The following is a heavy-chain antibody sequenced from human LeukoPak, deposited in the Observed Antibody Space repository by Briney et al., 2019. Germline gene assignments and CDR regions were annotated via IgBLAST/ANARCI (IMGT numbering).Heavy chain of an antibody. Sequence: PGGSQRLSCAASGFTFSRYGIHWVRQAPGKGLEWVAVISSDGSHKYYADSVKGRFTISRDNSKNTLYLQMNSLRAEDTAVYYCAKDRGGWSYFDYWGQGTLVTVSS. D-gene: IGHD6-19*01. CDR3: AKDRGGWSYFDY. J-gene: IGHJ4*02. V-gene: IGHV3-30*18. CDR1: GFTFSRYG. CDR2: ISSDGSHK.